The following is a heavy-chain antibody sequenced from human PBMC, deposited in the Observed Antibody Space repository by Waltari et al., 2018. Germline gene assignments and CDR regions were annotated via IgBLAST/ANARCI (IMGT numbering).Heavy chain of an antibody. CDR2: INHSGST. CDR1: GGSFSGYY. D-gene: IGHD6-19*01. V-gene: IGHV4-34*01. CDR3: ARGRNSSGWYGNWFDP. Sequence: QVQLQQWGAGLLKPSETLSLTCAVYGGSFSGYYWSWIRQPPGKGLEWIGEINHSGSTNYNPSLKSRVTISVDTSKNQFSLKLSSVTAADTAVYYCARGRNSSGWYGNWFDPWGQGTLVTVSS. J-gene: IGHJ5*02.